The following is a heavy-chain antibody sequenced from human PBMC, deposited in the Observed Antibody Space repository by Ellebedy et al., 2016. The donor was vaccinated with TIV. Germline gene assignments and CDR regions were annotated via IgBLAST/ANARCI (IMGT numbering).Heavy chain of an antibody. CDR1: GCSIASSSYY. CDR3: AGGTSPFQH. Sequence: MPGGSLRLSCDVSGCSIASSSYYWGWIRPPPGKGLEWIGSIFYTGNTDYNPSLVSRVTISVDTSKNQLSLRLRSVPAADTAVYYCAGGTSPFQHWGQGTLVTVSS. J-gene: IGHJ1*01. V-gene: IGHV4-39*01. CDR2: IFYTGNT. D-gene: IGHD1-1*01.